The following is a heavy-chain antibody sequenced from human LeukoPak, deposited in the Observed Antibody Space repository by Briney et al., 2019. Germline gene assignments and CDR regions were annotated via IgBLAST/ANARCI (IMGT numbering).Heavy chain of an antibody. D-gene: IGHD6-6*01. Sequence: PGGSLRLSCTASGFTFGDYAMSWVRQAPGKGLEWVGFIRSKAYGGTTEYAASVKGRFTISRDDSKSIAYLQMNSLKTEDTAVYYCTRCPSSYFDYWGQGTLVTVSS. V-gene: IGHV3-49*04. CDR2: IRSKAYGGTT. CDR3: TRCPSSYFDY. CDR1: GFTFGDYA. J-gene: IGHJ4*02.